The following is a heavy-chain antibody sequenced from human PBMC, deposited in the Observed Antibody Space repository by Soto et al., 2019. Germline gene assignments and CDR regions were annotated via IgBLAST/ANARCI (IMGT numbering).Heavy chain of an antibody. V-gene: IGHV4-34*01. CDR3: ARHPQRITIAAN. J-gene: IGHJ4*02. CDR2: IKHSAST. CDR1: GGSCSDYY. Sequence: SETLSLTCAVYGGSCSDYYWSWILLPPGKGLEWIVEIKHSASTNYNPSLKSRVTISVDTSKNQFSLKLSSVTAADTAVYYCARHPQRITIAANWGQGSLVTVSS. D-gene: IGHD3-3*01.